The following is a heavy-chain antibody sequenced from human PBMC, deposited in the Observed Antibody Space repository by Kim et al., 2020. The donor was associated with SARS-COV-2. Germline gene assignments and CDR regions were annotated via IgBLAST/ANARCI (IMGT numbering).Heavy chain of an antibody. J-gene: IGHJ4*02. CDR1: GYTFTDFP. V-gene: IGHV1-3*04. CDR2: INTGNGNT. CDR3: ARERPSGYFDD. D-gene: IGHD1-26*01. Sequence: ASVKVSCKASGYTFTDFPIYWMRQAPGQRLEWVGWINTGNGNTWYSQQFQARVTITRDTSANTAYMEMRSLGSEDSTLYYCARERPSGYFDDWGQGTLVTVSS.